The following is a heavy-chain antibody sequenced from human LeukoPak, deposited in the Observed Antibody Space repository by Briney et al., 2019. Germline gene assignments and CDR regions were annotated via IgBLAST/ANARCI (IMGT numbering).Heavy chain of an antibody. CDR3: ARATPLRYCSSTSCPYYFDY. D-gene: IGHD2-2*01. V-gene: IGHV1-24*01. CDR2: FDPEDGET. CDR1: GYTLTELS. J-gene: IGHJ4*02. Sequence: ASVKVSCKVSGYTLTELSMHRVRQAPGKGLEWMGGFDPEDGETIYAQKFQGRVTMTTDTSTSTAYMELRSLRSDDTAVYYCARATPLRYCSSTSCPYYFDYWGQGTLVTVSS.